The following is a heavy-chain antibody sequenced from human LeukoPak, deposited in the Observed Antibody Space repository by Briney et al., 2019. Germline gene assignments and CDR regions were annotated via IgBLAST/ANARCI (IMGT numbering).Heavy chain of an antibody. Sequence: EGSLRLSCAASGFTFSTYSMHWVRQAPGKGLEWVAVISYDGSNKYYEDSVRGRFTISRDNSKKTLYLQMNSLRPEDTAVYYCVRDFSFCSSSRCYYFDYWGQGTLVTVSS. J-gene: IGHJ4*02. CDR3: VRDFSFCSSSRCYYFDY. CDR2: ISYDGSNK. V-gene: IGHV3-30*04. D-gene: IGHD2-2*01. CDR1: GFTFSTYS.